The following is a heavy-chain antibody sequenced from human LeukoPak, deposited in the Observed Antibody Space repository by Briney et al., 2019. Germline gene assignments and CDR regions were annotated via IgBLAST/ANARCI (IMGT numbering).Heavy chain of an antibody. CDR3: ARVKRIAMGYYYMDV. V-gene: IGHV4-59*01. J-gene: IGHJ6*03. CDR2: IYYSGST. D-gene: IGHD6-6*01. CDR1: GGSISSYY. Sequence: SETLSLTCTVSGGSISSYYWSWIRQPPGKGLEWIGYIYYSGSTNYYPSLKSRVTISVDTSKNQFSLKLSSVTAADTAVYYCARVKRIAMGYYYMDVWGKGTTVTVSS.